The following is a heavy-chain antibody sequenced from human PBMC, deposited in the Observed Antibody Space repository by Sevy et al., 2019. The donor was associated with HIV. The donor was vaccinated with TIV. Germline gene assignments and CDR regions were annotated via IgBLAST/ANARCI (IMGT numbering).Heavy chain of an antibody. CDR3: ATPKYVGYDYESLDI. J-gene: IGHJ3*02. V-gene: IGHV1-24*01. CDR1: GYTLTKLS. Sequence: ASVKVSCKVSGYTLTKLSMHWVRQAPGKGLEWMGGFDPEDGETIYAQKFQGRVTMTEDTSTDTAYMELSSLRSEDTAVFYCATPKYVGYDYESLDICGQGTVVTVSS. CDR2: FDPEDGET. D-gene: IGHD5-12*01.